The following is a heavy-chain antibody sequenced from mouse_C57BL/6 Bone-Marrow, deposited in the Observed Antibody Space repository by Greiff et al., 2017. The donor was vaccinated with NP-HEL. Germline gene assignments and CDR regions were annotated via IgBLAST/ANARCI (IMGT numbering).Heavy chain of an antibody. CDR3: AREDDGYYYYAMDY. J-gene: IGHJ4*01. V-gene: IGHV7-1*01. Sequence: EVKLMESGGGLVQSGRSLRLSCATSGFTFSDFYMEWVRQAPGKGLEWIAASRNKANDYTTEYSASVKGRFIVSRDTSQSILYRQMNALRAEDTASYYCAREDDGYYYYAMDYWGQGTSVTVSS. D-gene: IGHD2-3*01. CDR1: GFTFSDFY. CDR2: SRNKANDYTT.